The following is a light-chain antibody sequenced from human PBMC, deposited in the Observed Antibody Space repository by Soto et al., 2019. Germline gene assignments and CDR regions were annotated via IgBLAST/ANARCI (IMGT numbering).Light chain of an antibody. CDR2: DVT. CDR1: SSDVGGYNY. CDR3: SSYTSSSTPYV. V-gene: IGLV2-14*03. Sequence: QSVLTQPASVSGSPGQSITISCTGTSSDVGGYNYVSWYQHHPVKAPKLMIYDVTNRPSGVSDRFSGSKSGNTASLTISGLQAEDEADYYCSSYTSSSTPYVFGTGTKLTVL. J-gene: IGLJ1*01.